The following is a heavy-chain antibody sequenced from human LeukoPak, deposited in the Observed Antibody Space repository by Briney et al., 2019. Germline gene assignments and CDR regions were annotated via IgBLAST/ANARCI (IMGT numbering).Heavy chain of an antibody. CDR1: GGSISSQY. V-gene: IGHV4-59*11. D-gene: IGHD3-10*01. J-gene: IGHJ4*02. CDR2: IYYSGIT. Sequence: PSETLSLTCTVSGGSISSQYWSLIRQPPGKGLEWIGDIYYSGITKYSPSLKSRVTISVDTSKNQFSLRLTSVTAADTAVYYCARTSYHYNSGDYGWYFDYWGQGTLVTVSA. CDR3: ARTSYHYNSGDYGWYFDY.